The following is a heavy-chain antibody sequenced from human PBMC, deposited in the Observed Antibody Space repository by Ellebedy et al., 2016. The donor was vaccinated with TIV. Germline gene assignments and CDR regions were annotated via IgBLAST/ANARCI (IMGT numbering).Heavy chain of an antibody. D-gene: IGHD3-10*01. CDR1: GFIFGGYW. CDR2: IYSDGSTI. V-gene: IGHV3-74*01. CDR3: ARDFRGSVDY. J-gene: IGHJ4*02. Sequence: PGGSLRLSCAASGFIFGGYWMHWVRKAPGKGLVWVSLIYSDGSTIAYADSVKGRFTISRDNAKNTLYLQMNSLRAEDTAVYYCARDFRGSVDYWGQGTLVTVSS.